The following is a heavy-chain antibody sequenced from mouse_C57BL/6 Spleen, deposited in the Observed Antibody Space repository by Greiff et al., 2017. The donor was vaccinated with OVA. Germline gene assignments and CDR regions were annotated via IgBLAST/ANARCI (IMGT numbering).Heavy chain of an antibody. J-gene: IGHJ4*01. D-gene: IGHD2-2*01. CDR3: AKMVTTGYYAMDY. V-gene: IGHV2-4*01. CDR2: IWGGGST. CDR1: GFSLTSYG. Sequence: QVQLQQSGPGLVQPSQSLSITCTVSGFSLTSYGVHWVRQPPGKGLEWLGVIWGGGSTDYNAAFISRLSISKDNSKSQVFFKMNSLQADDTAIYYCAKMVTTGYYAMDYWGQGTSVTVSS.